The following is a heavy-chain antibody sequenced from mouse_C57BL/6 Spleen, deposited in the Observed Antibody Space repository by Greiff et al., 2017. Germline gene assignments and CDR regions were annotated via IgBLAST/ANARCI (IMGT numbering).Heavy chain of an antibody. CDR3: RYYGSTYYAMDY. CDR2: IDPETGGT. Sequence: VQLQQSGAELVRPGASVTLSCKASGYTFTDYEMHWVKQTPVHGLEWIGAIDPETGGTAYNQKFKGKAILTADKSSSTAYMELRSLTSEDSAVYYCRYYGSTYYAMDYWGQGTSVTVSS. V-gene: IGHV1-15*01. CDR1: GYTFTDYE. J-gene: IGHJ4*01. D-gene: IGHD1-1*01.